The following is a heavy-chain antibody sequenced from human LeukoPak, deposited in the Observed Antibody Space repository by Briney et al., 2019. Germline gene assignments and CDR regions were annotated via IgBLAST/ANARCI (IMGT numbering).Heavy chain of an antibody. Sequence: GGSLRLSCVASGFTFRNYRMSWLRQAPGKGLEWVAFIQYDGRNKCCADSVKGRFTVSRDNSKNTLYLQMNSLRVEDTAIYYCAKDKNDSGDYSSMDVWGKGTTVTVSS. D-gene: IGHD4-17*01. CDR2: IQYDGRNK. CDR1: GFTFRNYR. V-gene: IGHV3-30*02. J-gene: IGHJ6*03. CDR3: AKDKNDSGDYSSMDV.